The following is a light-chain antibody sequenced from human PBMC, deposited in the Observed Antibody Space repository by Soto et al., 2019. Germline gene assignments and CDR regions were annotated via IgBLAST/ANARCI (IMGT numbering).Light chain of an antibody. V-gene: IGKV2-40*01. J-gene: IGKJ4*01. CDR2: TLS. CDR1: QSLLDSADGNTY. Sequence: DIVMTQTPLSLPVTPGEPASISCRSSQSLLDSADGNTYLDWYVQKPGQCPQLLIHTLSSRASGVKDTFSGSGSGTDFTLKISRVEAEDVGVYCCMQRLEFPLTFGGGTKVEIK. CDR3: MQRLEFPLT.